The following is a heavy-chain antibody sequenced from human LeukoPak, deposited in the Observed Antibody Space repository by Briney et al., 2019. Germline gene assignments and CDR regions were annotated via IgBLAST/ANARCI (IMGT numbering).Heavy chain of an antibody. V-gene: IGHV3-73*01. D-gene: IGHD6-19*01. CDR1: GFTFSGSA. J-gene: IGHJ6*03. CDR2: IRSKANSYAT. Sequence: PGGSLRLSCAASGFTFSGSAMHWVRQASGKGLEWVGRIRSKANSYATAYAASVKGRFIISRDDSKNTAYLQMNSLKTEDTAVYYCTRVLRVGSGWYMDYYMDVWGKGTTVTVSS. CDR3: TRVLRVGSGWYMDYYMDV.